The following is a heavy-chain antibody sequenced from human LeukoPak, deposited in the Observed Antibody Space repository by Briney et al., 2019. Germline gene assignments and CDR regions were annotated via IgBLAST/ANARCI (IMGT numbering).Heavy chain of an antibody. J-gene: IGHJ4*02. CDR3: ARGLGELRLGELSPLDY. V-gene: IGHV1-8*01. CDR2: MNPNSGNT. CDR1: GYTFTSYD. D-gene: IGHD3-16*02. Sequence: ASVKVSCKASGYTFTSYDINWVRQATGQGLEWMGWMNPNSGNTGYAQKFQGRVTMTRNTSISTAYMELSSLRSEDTAVHYCARGLGELRLGELSPLDYWGQGTLVTVSS.